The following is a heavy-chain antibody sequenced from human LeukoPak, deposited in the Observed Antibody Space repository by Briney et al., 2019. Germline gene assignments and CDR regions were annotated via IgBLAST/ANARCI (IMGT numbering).Heavy chain of an antibody. CDR3: ARQSGHPEGDY. D-gene: IGHD3-10*01. CDR1: GYSISSGYY. J-gene: IGHJ4*02. Sequence: PSETLSLTCAVSGYSISSGYYWGWIRQPPGKGLEWIGSIYHSGSTYYNPSLKSRVTTSVDTSKNQFSLKLSSVTAADTAVYYCARQSGHPEGDYWGQGTLVTVSS. V-gene: IGHV4-38-2*01. CDR2: IYHSGST.